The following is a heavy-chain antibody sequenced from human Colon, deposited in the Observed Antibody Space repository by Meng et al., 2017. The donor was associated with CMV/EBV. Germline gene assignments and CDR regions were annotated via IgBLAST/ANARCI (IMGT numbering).Heavy chain of an antibody. J-gene: IGHJ4*02. CDR2: INSNSGAT. D-gene: IGHD1-26*01. CDR3: ARDPSGSRVPFDY. Sequence: QVALLQSGVEVKKPGASVKVSCKTSGYTFSDYHIHWVRQAPGQGLEWMGWINSNSGATDYAQKFQGRFTMTRDTSITTVYMELSSLRSDDTAVYYCARDPSGSRVPFDYWGQGSLVTVSS. CDR1: GYTFSDYH. V-gene: IGHV1-2*02.